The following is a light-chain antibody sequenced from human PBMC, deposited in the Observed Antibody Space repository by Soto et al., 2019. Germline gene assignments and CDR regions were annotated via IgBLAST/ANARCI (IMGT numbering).Light chain of an antibody. CDR3: CSFPGSSTFYF. J-gene: IGLJ1*01. V-gene: IGLV2-23*01. CDR2: EGS. CDR1: SSDVGSSNF. Sequence: QSVLTQPASVSGSPGQSLTISCTGTSSDVGSSNFVSWYQQHPGKAPKLIIYEGSRRPSGVSGRFSGSKSGNAASLTISGLQAEDEADYYCCSFPGSSTFYFFGTGTKATVL.